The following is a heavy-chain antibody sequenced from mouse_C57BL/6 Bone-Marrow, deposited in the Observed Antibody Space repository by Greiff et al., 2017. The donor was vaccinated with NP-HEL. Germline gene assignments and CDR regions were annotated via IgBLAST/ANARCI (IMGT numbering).Heavy chain of an antibody. J-gene: IGHJ2*01. CDR3: ARRDYYCSLYY. V-gene: IGHV1-55*01. D-gene: IGHD1-1*01. Sequence: QVHVKQPGAELVKPGASVKMSCKASGYTFTSYWITWVKQRPGQGLEWIGDIYPGSGSTNYKEKFKSKATLTVDTASSTAYMQLSSLTSEYSAGYYCARRDYYCSLYYWGKGTTLTVSS. CDR1: GYTFTSYW. CDR2: IYPGSGST.